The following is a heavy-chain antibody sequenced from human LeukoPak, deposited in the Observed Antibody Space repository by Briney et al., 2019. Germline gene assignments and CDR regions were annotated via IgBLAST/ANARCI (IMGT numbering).Heavy chain of an antibody. V-gene: IGHV4-61*01. J-gene: IGHJ4*02. CDR1: GYSISSGYY. D-gene: IGHD5-18*01. CDR3: ARDKYSYGYIDY. Sequence: ASETLSLTCTVSGYSISSGYYWGWIRQPPGKGLEWIGYIYYSGSTNYNPSLKSRVTISVDTSKNQFSLKLSSVTAADTAVYYCARDKYSYGYIDYWGQGTLVTVSS. CDR2: IYYSGST.